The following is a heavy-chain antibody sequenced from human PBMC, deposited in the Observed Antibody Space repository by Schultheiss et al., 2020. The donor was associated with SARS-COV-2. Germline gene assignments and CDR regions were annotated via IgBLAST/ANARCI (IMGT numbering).Heavy chain of an antibody. CDR2: IYADDSDT. D-gene: IGHD3-16*01. CDR1: GYSFALYW. CDR3: ARHRRGYYFDY. J-gene: IGHJ4*02. V-gene: IGHV5-51*01. Sequence: GESLKISCHGSGYSFALYWIGWVRQMPGKGLEWMGIIYADDSDTRYSPSFQGQVTMSVDKSINTAYLQWNSLKASDTAMYYCARHRRGYYFDYWGQGTLVTVSS.